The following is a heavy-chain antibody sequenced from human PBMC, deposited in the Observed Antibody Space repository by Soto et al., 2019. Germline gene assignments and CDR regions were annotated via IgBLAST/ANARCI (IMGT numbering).Heavy chain of an antibody. J-gene: IGHJ3*02. V-gene: IGHV3-23*01. CDR1: GFTFSSYA. CDR3: AKDRFYYDSSGYYPDAFDI. Sequence: EVQLLESGGGLVQPGGSLRLSCAASGFTFSSYAMSWVRQAPGKGLEWVSAISGSGGSTYYADSVKGRFTISRDNSKNTLYLQMNSLRAEDTAVYYCAKDRFYYDSSGYYPDAFDIWGQGTMVTVSS. D-gene: IGHD3-22*01. CDR2: ISGSGGST.